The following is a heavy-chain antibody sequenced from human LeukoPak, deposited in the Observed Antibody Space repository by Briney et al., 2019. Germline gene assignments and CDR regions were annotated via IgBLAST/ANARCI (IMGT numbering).Heavy chain of an antibody. CDR3: ARDRLSYFYTSGSLGY. Sequence: GGSLRLSCVASGFTFSSYWMSWVRQAPGKGLEWVANIKEDGSEKYYVDSVKGRFTISRDNAKNSLNLQMNSLRAEDTAVYYCARDRLSYFYTSGSLGYWGQGTLVTVSS. J-gene: IGHJ4*02. CDR1: GFTFSSYW. D-gene: IGHD3-22*01. V-gene: IGHV3-7*01. CDR2: IKEDGSEK.